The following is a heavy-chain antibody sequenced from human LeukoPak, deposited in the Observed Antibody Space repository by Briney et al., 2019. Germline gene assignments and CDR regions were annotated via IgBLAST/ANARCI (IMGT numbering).Heavy chain of an antibody. CDR2: ISYDGSNK. Sequence: GGSLRLSCAASGFTFSSYSMNWVRQAPGKGLEWVAVISYDGSNKYYADSVKGRFTISRDNSKNTLYLQMNSLRAEDTAVYYCARDPRLVFSYFDYWGQGTLVTVSS. CDR1: GFTFSSYS. V-gene: IGHV3-30*03. D-gene: IGHD2-21*01. J-gene: IGHJ4*02. CDR3: ARDPRLVFSYFDY.